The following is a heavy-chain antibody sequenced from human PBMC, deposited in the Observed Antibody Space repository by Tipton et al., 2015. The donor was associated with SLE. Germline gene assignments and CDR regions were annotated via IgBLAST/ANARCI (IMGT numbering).Heavy chain of an antibody. CDR2: IYHSGST. J-gene: IGHJ6*02. CDR1: GGSISSGGYS. V-gene: IGHV4-30-2*01. Sequence: TLSPTCAVSGGSISSGGYSWSWIRQPPGKGLEWIGYIYHSGSTYYNPSLKSRVTISVDTSKNQFSLNLTSVTAADTAVYYCARDRRADVWGQGTTVTVSS. CDR3: ARDRRADV.